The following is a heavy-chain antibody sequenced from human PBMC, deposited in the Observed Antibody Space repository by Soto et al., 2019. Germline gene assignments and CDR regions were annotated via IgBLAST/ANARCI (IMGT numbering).Heavy chain of an antibody. V-gene: IGHV3-33*01. Sequence: QVQLVESGGGAVQPGRSLRLSCAASGFTFNIYGIHWVRQAPGKGLEWVALIWYDGSNKYYADSVKGRFTISRDNSKNTVFLQMNSLRVEDTAVYYCGREAIQWSYYYGLDVWGQGTTVTVSS. CDR3: GREAIQWSYYYGLDV. J-gene: IGHJ6*02. CDR1: GFTFNIYG. D-gene: IGHD5-12*01. CDR2: IWYDGSNK.